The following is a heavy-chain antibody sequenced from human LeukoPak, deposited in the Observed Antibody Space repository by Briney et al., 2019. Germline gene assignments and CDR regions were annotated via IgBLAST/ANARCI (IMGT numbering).Heavy chain of an antibody. CDR2: IISSSSTI. J-gene: IGHJ4*02. Sequence: PGGSLRLSCAASGFTFSSYSMNWVRQAPGKGLEWVSYIISSSSTIYYADSVKGRFTISRDNAKNSLYLQMNSLRAEDTAVYYCARDGDYGEGGYWGQGTLVTVSS. V-gene: IGHV3-48*01. D-gene: IGHD4-17*01. CDR3: ARDGDYGEGGY. CDR1: GFTFSSYS.